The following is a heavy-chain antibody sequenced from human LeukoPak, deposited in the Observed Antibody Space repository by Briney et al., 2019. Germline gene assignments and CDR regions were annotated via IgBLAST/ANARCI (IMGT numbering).Heavy chain of an antibody. Sequence: SETLSLTCSVSGASVSDGNYYWSWIRPPPGKGLEWIGYMVDSASTKYNPSLKSRDTISVDTSNNQFSLKLSSVTAADTAVYYSARRGYSSGSYYIDYWGQGTLVAVSS. CDR2: MVDSAST. CDR3: ARRGYSSGSYYIDY. CDR1: GASVSDGNYY. D-gene: IGHD6-19*01. J-gene: IGHJ4*02. V-gene: IGHV4-61*01.